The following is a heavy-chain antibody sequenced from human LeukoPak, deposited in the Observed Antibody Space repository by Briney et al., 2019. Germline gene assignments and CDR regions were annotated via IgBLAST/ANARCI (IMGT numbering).Heavy chain of an antibody. D-gene: IGHD3-3*01. V-gene: IGHV3-23*01. CDR1: GFTFSSYA. CDR2: ISGSGDKT. J-gene: IGHJ5*02. CDR3: AKNVGYDFWSGYFEFDP. Sequence: PGGSLRLSCAASGFTFSSYAMSWVRQAPGKGPEWVSAISGSGDKTYYADSVKGRFPISRDNSKNTLDLQMNSLRAEDTALYYCAKNVGYDFWSGYFEFDPWGQGTLVTVSS.